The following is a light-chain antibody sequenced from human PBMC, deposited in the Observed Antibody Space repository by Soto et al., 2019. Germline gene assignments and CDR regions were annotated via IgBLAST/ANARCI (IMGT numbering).Light chain of an antibody. J-gene: IGKJ2*01. V-gene: IGKV3-11*01. CDR1: QSVSSY. Sequence: EIGLTQSPSTLSLSPGERATLSCWARQSVSSYLAWYQQKPGQAPRLLIYDASNRATGIPARFSGSGSGTDFTLTISSLEPEDFAVYYCQQRSNWPPAFGQGTKLEIK. CDR3: QQRSNWPPA. CDR2: DAS.